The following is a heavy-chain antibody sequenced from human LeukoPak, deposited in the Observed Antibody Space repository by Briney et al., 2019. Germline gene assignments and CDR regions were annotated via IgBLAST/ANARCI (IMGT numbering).Heavy chain of an antibody. CDR3: ARQGQSYHTGFLS. J-gene: IGHJ5*02. Sequence: GESLKISCKGSGYSFTSYWIGWVRPMPGKGLEWMGISYPGDSDTRYSPSFQGQVPISADNSIRPASLQWSSLQASDTAMYYCARQGQSYHTGFLSWGQGTLVTVSS. CDR1: GYSFTSYW. D-gene: IGHD3-16*02. CDR2: SYPGDSDT. V-gene: IGHV5-51*01.